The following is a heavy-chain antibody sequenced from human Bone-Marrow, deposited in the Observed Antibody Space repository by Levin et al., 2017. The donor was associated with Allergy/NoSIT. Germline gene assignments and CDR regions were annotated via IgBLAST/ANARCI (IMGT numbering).Heavy chain of an antibody. V-gene: IGHV2-70*01. CDR3: ARKKVGEPFDY. D-gene: IGHD1-26*01. CDR2: IDWDDDK. J-gene: IGHJ4*02. Sequence: TLSLTCTFSGFSLSTSGMCVSWIRQPPGKALEWLALIDWDDDKYYTTSLKTRLTISRDTSKNQVVLTMTNMDPVDTATYYCARKKVGEPFDYWGQGTLVTVSS. CDR1: GFSLSTSGMC.